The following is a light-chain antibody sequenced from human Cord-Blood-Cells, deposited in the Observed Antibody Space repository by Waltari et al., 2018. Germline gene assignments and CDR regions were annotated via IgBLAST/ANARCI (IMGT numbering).Light chain of an antibody. CDR3: CSYAGSYV. CDR1: SSDVGGYNY. V-gene: IGLV2-11*01. CDR2: DVS. Sequence: QSALTQPRSVSGSPGQSVPISCTGTSSDVGGYNYVSWYQQHPGKAPKLMIYDVSKRPSGGPARCSGSKSGNAASLTISGLQAEDEADYYCCSYAGSYVFGGGTKLTVL. J-gene: IGLJ2*01.